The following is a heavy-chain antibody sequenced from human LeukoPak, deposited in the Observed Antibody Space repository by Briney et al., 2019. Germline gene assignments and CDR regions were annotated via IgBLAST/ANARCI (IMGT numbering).Heavy chain of an antibody. Sequence: PGGSLRLSCAASGFTFSSYGMSWVRQAPGKGLEWVSAISGSGGSTYYADSVKGRFTISRDNSKNTLYLQMNSLRAEDTAVYYCAKEYIVGEWFGELLAGYYYYYYMDVWGKGTTVTISS. J-gene: IGHJ6*03. CDR2: ISGSGGST. V-gene: IGHV3-23*01. CDR1: GFTFSSYG. CDR3: AKEYIVGEWFGELLAGYYYYYYMDV. D-gene: IGHD3-10*01.